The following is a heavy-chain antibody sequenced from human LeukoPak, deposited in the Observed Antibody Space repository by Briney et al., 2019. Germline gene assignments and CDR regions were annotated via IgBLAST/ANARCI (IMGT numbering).Heavy chain of an antibody. CDR3: ARRYSSSDAVDY. CDR2: IYPGDSDT. CDR1: GHIFTSYW. Sequence: GESLKISCKGSGHIFTSYWIGWVRQMPGKGLEWMGIIYPGDSDTRYSPSFQGHVTISADKSISTAYLQWSSLKASDTAMYYCARRYSSSDAVDYWGQGTLVTVSS. D-gene: IGHD6-6*01. J-gene: IGHJ4*02. V-gene: IGHV5-51*01.